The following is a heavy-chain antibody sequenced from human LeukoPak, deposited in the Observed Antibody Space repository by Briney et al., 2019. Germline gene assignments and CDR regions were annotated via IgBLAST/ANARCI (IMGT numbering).Heavy chain of an antibody. D-gene: IGHD2-21*01. CDR3: ARYCGGDCYGMDV. V-gene: IGHV3-7*01. CDR1: EFTFSSYW. J-gene: IGHJ6*02. CDR2: IKQDGSEK. Sequence: GGSLRLSCTASEFTFSSYWMSWVRQAPGKGLEWVANIKQDGSEKDYVDSVKDRFTISRDNAKNSLYLQMNNLRAEDTAVYYCARYCGGDCYGMDVWGQGTTVTVSS.